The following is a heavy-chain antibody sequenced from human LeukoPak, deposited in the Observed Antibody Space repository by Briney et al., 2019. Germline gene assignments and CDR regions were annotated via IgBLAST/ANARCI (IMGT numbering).Heavy chain of an antibody. Sequence: PSETLSLTCAVYGGSFSGYYWSWIRQPPGKGLEWIGEINHSGSTNYNPSLKSRVTISVETSKNQFSLKLSSVTAADTAVYYCARGGPYYYGSGSYYKLGYWGQGTLVTVSS. CDR3: ARGGPYYYGSGSYYKLGY. CDR2: INHSGST. J-gene: IGHJ4*02. V-gene: IGHV4-34*01. CDR1: GGSFSGYY. D-gene: IGHD3-10*01.